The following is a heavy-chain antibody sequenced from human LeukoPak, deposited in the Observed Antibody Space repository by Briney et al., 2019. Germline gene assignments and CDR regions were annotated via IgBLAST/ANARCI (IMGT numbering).Heavy chain of an antibody. CDR2: IYTSGST. V-gene: IGHV4-4*07. Sequence: SETLSLTCTVSGGSISSYYWSWIRQPAGKGLEWIGRIYTSGSTNYNPSLKSRVTMSVDTSKNQFSLKLSSVTAADTAVYYCARGPSRITGTGNWFDPWGQGTLVTVSS. CDR3: ARGPSRITGTGNWFDP. D-gene: IGHD1-20*01. J-gene: IGHJ5*02. CDR1: GGSISSYY.